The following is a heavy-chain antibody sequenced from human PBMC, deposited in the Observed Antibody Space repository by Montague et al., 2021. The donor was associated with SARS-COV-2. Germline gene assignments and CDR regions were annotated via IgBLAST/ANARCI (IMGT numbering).Heavy chain of an antibody. D-gene: IGHD6-19*01. CDR1: GFTFDDYA. CDR3: AKGEIGSGWYGAFDI. J-gene: IGHJ3*02. Sequence: SLRLSCAASGFTFDDYAMHWVRQAPGKGLEWVSGISWNSGNIGYADSVKGRFTISRDNAKNSLYLQMNSLRAEDTALYYCAKGEIGSGWYGAFDIWGQGTMVTGSS. V-gene: IGHV3-9*01. CDR2: ISWNSGNI.